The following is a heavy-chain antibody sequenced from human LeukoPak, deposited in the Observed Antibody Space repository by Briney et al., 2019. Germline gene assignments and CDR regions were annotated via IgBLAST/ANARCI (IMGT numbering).Heavy chain of an antibody. CDR3: ARDIDPSYGSGTLTDY. V-gene: IGHV3-53*01. D-gene: IGHD3-10*01. CDR2: IYSGGST. J-gene: IGHJ4*02. Sequence: GGSLRLSCAASGFTISSNYMSWVRQAPGKGLEWVSVIYSGGSTNYADSVKGRFTISRDNSKNTLYLQMNSLRADDTAVYYCARDIDPSYGSGTLTDYWGQGTLVTVSS. CDR1: GFTISSNY.